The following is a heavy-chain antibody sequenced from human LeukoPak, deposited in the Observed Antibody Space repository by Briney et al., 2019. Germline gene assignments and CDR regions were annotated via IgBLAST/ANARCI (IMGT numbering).Heavy chain of an antibody. J-gene: IGHJ4*02. Sequence: SETLSLTCTVSGGSISSYYWSWIRPPPGKGLEWIGYIYYSGSTNYNPSLKSRVTISVDTSKNQFSLKLSSVTAADTAVYYCARVSGYDWESFYDYWGQGTLVTVSP. CDR1: GGSISSYY. CDR3: ARVSGYDWESFYDY. D-gene: IGHD5-12*01. V-gene: IGHV4-59*01. CDR2: IYYSGST.